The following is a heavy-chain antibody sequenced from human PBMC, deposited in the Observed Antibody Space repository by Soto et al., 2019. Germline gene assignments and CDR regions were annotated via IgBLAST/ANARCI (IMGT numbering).Heavy chain of an antibody. CDR3: ARGGVSSGWLRGYYYYYMDV. Sequence: PGGSLRLSCAASGFTFSSYGMHWVRQAPGKGLEWVAVIWYDGSNKYYADSVKGRFTISRDNSKNTLYLQMNSLRAEDTAVYYCARGGVSSGWLRGYYYYYMDVWGKGTTVTVSS. V-gene: IGHV3-33*01. CDR2: IWYDGSNK. J-gene: IGHJ6*03. D-gene: IGHD6-19*01. CDR1: GFTFSSYG.